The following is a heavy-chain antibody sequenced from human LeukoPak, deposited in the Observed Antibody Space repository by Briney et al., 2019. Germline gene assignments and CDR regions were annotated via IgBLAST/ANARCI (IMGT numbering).Heavy chain of an antibody. D-gene: IGHD2-2*01. Sequence: PGGSLRLSCTASGFTLSSYEMSWIRQAPGKGLEWVAVISYDGSNKYYADSVKGRFTISRDNSKNTLYLQMNSLRAEDTAVYYCARRLQYCSSTSCYVYYFDYWGQGTLVTVSS. CDR2: ISYDGSNK. J-gene: IGHJ4*02. CDR1: GFTLSSYE. CDR3: ARRLQYCSSTSCYVYYFDY. V-gene: IGHV3-30*04.